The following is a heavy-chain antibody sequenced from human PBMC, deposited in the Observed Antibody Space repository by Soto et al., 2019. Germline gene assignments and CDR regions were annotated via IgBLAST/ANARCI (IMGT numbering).Heavy chain of an antibody. J-gene: IGHJ4*02. D-gene: IGHD3-9*01. Sequence: GGSLRLSCAASGFTFSSYSMNWVRQAPGKGLEWVSSISSSSSYIYYADSRKGRFTIARDKAKNSLYLQMNSLRAEDTAVYYCARDLGPPVLRYFDWVPDYWGQGTLVTVSS. V-gene: IGHV3-21*01. CDR1: GFTFSSYS. CDR2: ISSSSSYI. CDR3: ARDLGPPVLRYFDWVPDY.